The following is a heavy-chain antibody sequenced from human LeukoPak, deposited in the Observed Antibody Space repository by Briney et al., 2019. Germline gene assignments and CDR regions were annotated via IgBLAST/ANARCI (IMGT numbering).Heavy chain of an antibody. V-gene: IGHV3-64*02. CDR1: GFTFSSYA. J-gene: IGHJ4*02. Sequence: PGGSLRLSCAASGFTFSSYAMHWVRQAPGKGLEYVSAIRSDGGKTFYADSAKDRFTISRDNSKNTLYLQMGSLRAEDTAVYYCARGRGGSYDYWGQGILVTVSS. D-gene: IGHD1-26*01. CDR3: ARGRGGSYDY. CDR2: IRSDGGKT.